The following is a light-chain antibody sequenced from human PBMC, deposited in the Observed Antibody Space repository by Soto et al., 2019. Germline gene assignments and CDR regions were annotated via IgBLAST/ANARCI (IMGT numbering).Light chain of an antibody. CDR3: QQSYSTPLT. V-gene: IGKV1-39*01. J-gene: IGKJ4*01. CDR1: QSISNY. CDR2: AAS. Sequence: DIQMTQSPSSLSTSVGDRATITCRTSQSISNYLNWYQQKPGQAPKLLIYAASSLQSGVPSRCSGSGSGTDFTLTISSLQSEDFATYYCQQSYSTPLTFGGGTKVEIK.